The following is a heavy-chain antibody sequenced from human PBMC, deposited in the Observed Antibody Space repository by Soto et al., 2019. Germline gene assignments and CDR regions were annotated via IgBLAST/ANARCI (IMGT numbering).Heavy chain of an antibody. D-gene: IGHD3-22*01. J-gene: IGHJ3*02. CDR3: GGDSSGYFYPDAFDI. CDR2: ISSSSSTI. Sequence: LRLSCAASGFTFSSYSMNWVRQAPGKGLEWVSYISSSSSTIYYADSVKGRFTISRDNAKNSLYLQMNSLRDEDTAVYYCGGDSSGYFYPDAFDIWGQGTMVTVSS. CDR1: GFTFSSYS. V-gene: IGHV3-48*02.